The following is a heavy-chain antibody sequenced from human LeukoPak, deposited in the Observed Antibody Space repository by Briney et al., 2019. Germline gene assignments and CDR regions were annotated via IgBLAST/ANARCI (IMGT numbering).Heavy chain of an antibody. V-gene: IGHV3-23*01. Sequence: GGSLRLSCAASGFTFSSYAVSWVRQTPGKGLEWVSSISGSGGSTYSADSVKGRFTISRDNSKNTLYLQMNSLRAEDTALYYCAKDRSCTNDICHGDFDYWGQGTLVTVSS. D-gene: IGHD2-8*01. CDR1: GFTFSSYA. CDR2: ISGSGGST. J-gene: IGHJ4*02. CDR3: AKDRSCTNDICHGDFDY.